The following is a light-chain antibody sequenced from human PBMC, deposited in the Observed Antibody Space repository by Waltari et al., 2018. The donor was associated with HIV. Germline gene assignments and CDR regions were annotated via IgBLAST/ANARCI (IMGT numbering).Light chain of an antibody. J-gene: IGLJ3*02. CDR2: DDA. CDR3: QVWDFTTDHVV. Sequence: SYILTQSPSVSVAPGKTAKISCGGDNVGNKSVHWYQQKPGQAPLLFIYDDAARPSGIPARFSGSNSGNTATLTITRVEVGDEADYYCQVWDFTTDHVVFGGGTKLTVL. CDR1: NVGNKS. V-gene: IGLV3-21*03.